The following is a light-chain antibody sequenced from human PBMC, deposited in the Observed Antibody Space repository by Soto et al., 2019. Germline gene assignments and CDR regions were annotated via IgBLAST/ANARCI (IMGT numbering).Light chain of an antibody. CDR2: EVT. Sequence: QSALTQPASVSGSPGQSITISCTGTSSDVGGYNYVCWYKQHPGKAPQLMIYEVTKRPSGVSDRFSGSKSGNTASLTISGLQAEDEADYYCSSYTSSTTLAVFGTGTKPTVL. CDR3: SSYTSSTTLAV. V-gene: IGLV2-14*01. J-gene: IGLJ1*01. CDR1: SSDVGGYNY.